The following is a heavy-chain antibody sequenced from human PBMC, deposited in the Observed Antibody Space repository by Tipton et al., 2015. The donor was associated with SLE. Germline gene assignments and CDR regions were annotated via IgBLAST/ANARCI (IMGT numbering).Heavy chain of an antibody. V-gene: IGHV4-61*02. CDR2: MYISGST. J-gene: IGHJ4*02. CDR1: GGSISSGSYY. D-gene: IGHD6-19*01. CDR3: ARDSDQWLGIDY. Sequence: VKPSQTLSLTCTVSGGSISSGSYYWSWIRQPAGKGLEWIGRMYISGSTNYNPSLKSRVTISVDTSKNQFSLKLSSVTAADTAMYYCARDSDQWLGIDYWGQGTLVTVSS.